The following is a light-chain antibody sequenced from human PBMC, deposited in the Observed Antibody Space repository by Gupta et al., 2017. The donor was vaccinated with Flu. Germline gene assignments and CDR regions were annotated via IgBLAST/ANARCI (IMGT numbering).Light chain of an antibody. V-gene: IGKV3-20*01. Sequence: IVLTQSTGTLSLSPGERATLSCRASQSVGISYLAWYQQKPGQAPRLLIYGTSSRATGIPDRFSGSGSGTDFTLTISRLDPEDFAVYYCQQDESSPRTFGQGTKLEIK. CDR2: GTS. J-gene: IGKJ2*01. CDR1: QSVGISY. CDR3: QQDESSPRT.